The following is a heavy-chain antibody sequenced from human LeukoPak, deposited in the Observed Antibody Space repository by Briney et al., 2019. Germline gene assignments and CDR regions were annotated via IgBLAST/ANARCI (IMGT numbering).Heavy chain of an antibody. CDR1: GGSISSSSYY. Sequence: SETLSLTCTVSGGSISSSSYYWGWSRQPPGKGLVWIGSIYYSGSTYYNPSLKSRVTISVDTSKNQFSLKLSSVTAADTAVYYCASPRYYYYYYMDVWGKGTTVTISS. J-gene: IGHJ6*03. V-gene: IGHV4-39*01. CDR2: IYYSGST. CDR3: ASPRYYYYYYMDV.